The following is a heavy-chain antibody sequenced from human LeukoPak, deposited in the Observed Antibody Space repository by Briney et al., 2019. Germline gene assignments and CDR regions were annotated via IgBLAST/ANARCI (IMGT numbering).Heavy chain of an antibody. Sequence: SETLSLTCTVSGGSTSGRYWTWIRQPPGKGLEWIGYIHYDGRTNYNPSFKSRVIISLDTSNNQFSLNLKSVTAADTAAYYCARLVNYGYSDYWGQGTLVTVSA. V-gene: IGHV4-59*11. D-gene: IGHD3-22*01. CDR2: IHYDGRT. CDR1: GGSTSGRY. CDR3: ARLVNYGYSDY. J-gene: IGHJ4*02.